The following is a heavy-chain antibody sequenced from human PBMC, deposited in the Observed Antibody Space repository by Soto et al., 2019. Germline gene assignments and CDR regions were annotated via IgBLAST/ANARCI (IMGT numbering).Heavy chain of an antibody. V-gene: IGHV3-21*01. CDR2: ISSSSSYI. D-gene: IGHD5-12*01. CDR3: ARDVRTGSGGYFIDY. CDR1: GFTFSSYS. Sequence: GGSLRLSCAASGFTFSSYSMNWVRQAPGKGLEWVSSISSSSSYIYYADSVKGRFTISRDNAKNSLYLQMNSLRAEDTAVYYCARDVRTGSGGYFIDYWGQGTLVTVSS. J-gene: IGHJ4*02.